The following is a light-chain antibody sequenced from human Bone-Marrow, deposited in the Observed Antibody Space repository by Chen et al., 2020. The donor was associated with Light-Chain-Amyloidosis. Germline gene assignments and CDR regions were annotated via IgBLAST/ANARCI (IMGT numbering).Light chain of an antibody. V-gene: IGLV2-23*02. J-gene: IGLJ2*01. CDR3: GSYAGSNTVV. CDR1: SRDVGNYNL. CDR2: EVN. Sequence: QSALTQPASLSGSPGQSITLSSTGSSRDVGNYNLVSWYQQHPGKAPKLMIFEVNKRPSGVSNRFSGSKSGNTASLTISGLLAEDEADYHCGSYAGSNTVVFGGGTKLTVL.